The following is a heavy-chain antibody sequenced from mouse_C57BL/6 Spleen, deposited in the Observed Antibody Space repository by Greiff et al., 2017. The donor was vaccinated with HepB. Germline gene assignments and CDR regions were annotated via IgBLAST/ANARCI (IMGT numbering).Heavy chain of an antibody. CDR3: ARIKKIVATYLGY. Sequence: QVQLQQPGAELVKAGASVKMSCKASGYTFTSYWMHWVKQRLGQGLEWFAETNPTNGRTYYNEKFKNKATLTVDKSSSTAYMLLSGPTFEDSAVYYCARIKKIVATYLGYWGQGTTLTGSS. CDR1: GYTFTSYW. J-gene: IGHJ2*01. V-gene: IGHV1S81*02. CDR2: TNPTNGRT. D-gene: IGHD1-1*01.